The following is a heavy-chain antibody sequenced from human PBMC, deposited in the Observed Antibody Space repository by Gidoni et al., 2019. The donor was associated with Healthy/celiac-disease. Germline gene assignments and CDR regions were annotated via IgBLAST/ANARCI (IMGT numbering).Heavy chain of an antibody. CDR2: IYRGGST. CDR1: GFTVSSNY. D-gene: IGHD7-27*01. Sequence: EVQLVESGGGLIQPGGSLRLSCAASGFTVSSNYMSWVRQAPGNGLEWVSVIYRGGSTYYAASVKGRFTISRDNSKNTLYLQMNSLRSEDTAVYYCARETDTSGYYGMDVWGQGTTVTVSS. J-gene: IGHJ6*02. V-gene: IGHV3-53*01. CDR3: ARETDTSGYYGMDV.